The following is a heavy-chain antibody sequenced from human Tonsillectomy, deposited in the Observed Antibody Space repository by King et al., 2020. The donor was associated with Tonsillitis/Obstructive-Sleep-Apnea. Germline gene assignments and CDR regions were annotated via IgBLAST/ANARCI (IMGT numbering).Heavy chain of an antibody. J-gene: IGHJ4*02. V-gene: IGHV3-9*01. D-gene: IGHD6-19*01. CDR1: GFTFDDYA. CDR2: ISWDSGSI. CDR3: ARDGWYGYCFDS. Sequence: VQLVESGGGLVQPGRSLRLSCAASGFTFDDYAMHWVRQAPGKGLEWVSGISWDSGSIAYADSVKGRFTISRDNARNSLYLQLNSVTPEDTAVYFCARDGWYGYCFDSWGQGTLVTVSS.